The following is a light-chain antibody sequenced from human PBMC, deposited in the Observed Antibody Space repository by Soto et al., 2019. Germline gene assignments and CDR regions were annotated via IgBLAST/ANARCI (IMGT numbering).Light chain of an antibody. Sequence: DIQMTQSPSTLSASVGDSVTLPCRASQSVGNRLAWYQQKLGKAPKLLIYDASNLETGVPSRFSGSGSGTDFTFTISSLQPEDIATYYCQQYSHLITVGQGTRLEIK. CDR3: QQYSHLIT. J-gene: IGKJ5*01. CDR2: DAS. CDR1: QSVGNR. V-gene: IGKV1-33*01.